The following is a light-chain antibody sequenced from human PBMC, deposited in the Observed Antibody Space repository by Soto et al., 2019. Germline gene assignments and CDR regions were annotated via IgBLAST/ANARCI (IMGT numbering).Light chain of an antibody. CDR3: QSYDSTLSDRYV. J-gene: IGLJ1*01. CDR1: SSNIGAGYD. CDR2: GNI. V-gene: IGLV1-40*01. Sequence: QSVLTQPHSVSGAPGQRVTISCTGSSSNIGAGYDVHWYQQRPGTGPKLLIFGNINRPSGVPDRFSGSKSGTSASLAITGLQAEDEGDYYCQSYDSTLSDRYVFGTGTKVTVL.